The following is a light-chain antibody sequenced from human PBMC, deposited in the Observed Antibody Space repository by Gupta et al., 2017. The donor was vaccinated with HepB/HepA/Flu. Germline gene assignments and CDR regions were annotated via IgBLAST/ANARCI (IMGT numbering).Light chain of an antibody. CDR1: SGHSSYI. J-gene: IGLJ1*01. CDR3: ETCDSNTV. Sequence: HPVLTHSSSASASLGSSVKLTCPLSSGHSSYIIAWHQQQPGKAPRYLMKVEGMGSDNKGSGVPDRFSGSSSGADRYLTISNHQAEDEADDYCETCDSNTVFGTGAKVTVL. V-gene: IGLV4-60*03. CDR2: VEGMGSD.